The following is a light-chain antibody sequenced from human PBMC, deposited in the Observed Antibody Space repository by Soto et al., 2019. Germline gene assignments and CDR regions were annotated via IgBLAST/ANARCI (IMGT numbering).Light chain of an antibody. J-gene: IGKJ1*01. CDR3: QHYHTSPWT. V-gene: IGKV1-5*03. CDR1: QSISSW. Sequence: DIQMTQSPSILSASVGDRVTITCRASQSISSWLALYQQKPGKAPNLLIYKASHLENGVPSRFSGSGSGTEFTLTISSLQPGDFATYYCQHYHTSPWTFGQGTKVDIK. CDR2: KAS.